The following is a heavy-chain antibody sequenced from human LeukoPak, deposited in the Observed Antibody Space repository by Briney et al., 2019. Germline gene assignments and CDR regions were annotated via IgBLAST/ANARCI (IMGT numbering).Heavy chain of an antibody. J-gene: IGHJ3*02. Sequence: ASVKVSCKASGYTFTSYDINWVRQATGQGLEWMGWMNPNSGNAGYAQKFQGRVTMTRNTSISTAYMELSSLRSEDTAVYYCARTKLDIVVVVAAKIDAFDIWGQGTMVTVSS. D-gene: IGHD2-15*01. CDR1: GYTFTSYD. CDR3: ARTKLDIVVVVAAKIDAFDI. CDR2: MNPNSGNA. V-gene: IGHV1-8*01.